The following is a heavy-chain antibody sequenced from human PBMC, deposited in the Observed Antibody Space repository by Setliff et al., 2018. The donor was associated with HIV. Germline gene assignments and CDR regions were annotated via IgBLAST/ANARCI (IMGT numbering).Heavy chain of an antibody. Sequence: SETLSLTCIVSGGSISSSSSYWGWIRLPPGKGLEWIGSIHHSGSTYNNPSLKSRVTIFGDTSKNQLSLKLTSVTAADTAVYYCARVIWYSGSWFAFDIWGQGAMVTVSS. J-gene: IGHJ3*02. CDR2: IHHSGST. V-gene: IGHV4-39*01. CDR3: ARVIWYSGSWFAFDI. D-gene: IGHD6-13*01. CDR1: GGSISSSSSY.